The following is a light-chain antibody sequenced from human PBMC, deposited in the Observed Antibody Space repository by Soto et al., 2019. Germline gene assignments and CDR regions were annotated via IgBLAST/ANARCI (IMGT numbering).Light chain of an antibody. V-gene: IGKV3-20*01. J-gene: IGKJ2*01. CDR2: SAS. CDR1: QSVSSTY. Sequence: DIVLSQSPVTLSLSPGERATLSCRASQSVSSTYLSWYQQKPGQAPRLLIYSASSRATGIPDRFSGSGSGTDFTLTISRLEPEDFAVYYCQQYASSPRMYTFGQGTKLEMK. CDR3: QQYASSPRMYT.